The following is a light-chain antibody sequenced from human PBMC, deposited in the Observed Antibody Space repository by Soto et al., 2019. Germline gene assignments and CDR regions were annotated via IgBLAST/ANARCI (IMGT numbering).Light chain of an antibody. CDR2: DVG. CDR3: SSYTSSSTLV. V-gene: IGLV2-14*03. J-gene: IGLJ1*01. CDR1: SSNIGGYNY. Sequence: QSVLTQPASVSGSPGQSITISCTGTSSNIGGYNYVSWYQQHPGKAPKLMIHDVGSRPSGVSNRFSGSKSANTASLTISGLQAEDEADYYCSSYTSSSTLVFGTGTKVTVL.